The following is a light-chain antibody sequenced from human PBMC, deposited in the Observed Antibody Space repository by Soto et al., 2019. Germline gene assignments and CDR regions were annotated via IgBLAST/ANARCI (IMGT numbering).Light chain of an antibody. V-gene: IGLV1-44*01. J-gene: IGLJ2*01. CDR1: SSNIGTNT. CDR2: NDN. Sequence: QSVLTQPPSASGTPGQRVTISCSGSSSNIGTNTVIWYQQLPGAAPRLLIYNDNQRPSGVPDRFSGSKSGTSASLAISGLQSEDEADYYCAAWDVSLVVFGGGTKLTVL. CDR3: AAWDVSLVV.